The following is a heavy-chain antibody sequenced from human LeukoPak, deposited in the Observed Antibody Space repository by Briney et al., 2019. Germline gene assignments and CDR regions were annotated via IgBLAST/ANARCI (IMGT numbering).Heavy chain of an antibody. CDR3: ARVATWDSSSWYD. Sequence: GASVKVSCKASGGTFSSYAISWVRQAPGQGLEWMGGIIPIFGSANYAQKFQGRVTITADESTSTAYMELSSLRSEDTAVYYCARVATWDSSSWYDWGQGTLVTVSS. V-gene: IGHV1-69*01. D-gene: IGHD6-13*01. J-gene: IGHJ4*02. CDR2: IIPIFGSA. CDR1: GGTFSSYA.